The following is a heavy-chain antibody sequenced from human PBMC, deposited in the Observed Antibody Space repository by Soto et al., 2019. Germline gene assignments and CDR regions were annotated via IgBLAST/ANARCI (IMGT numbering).Heavy chain of an antibody. CDR2: IFDSGTT. D-gene: IGHD7-27*01. Sequence: SETLSLTCAVYGESFSGFYWTWIRQPPGKGLEWIGHIFDSGTTYTNPSLRSQVAISLDTSKNHFSLTLSSVTAADTAVYYCARGPSGDKVHYWGQGALVTVSS. V-gene: IGHV4-34*01. CDR1: GESFSGFY. J-gene: IGHJ4*02. CDR3: ARGPSGDKVHY.